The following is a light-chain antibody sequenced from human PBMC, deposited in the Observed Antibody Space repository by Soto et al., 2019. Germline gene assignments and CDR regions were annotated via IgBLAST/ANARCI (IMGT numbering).Light chain of an antibody. V-gene: IGKV1-39*01. CDR1: QSISNH. J-gene: IGKJ1*01. Sequence: SLSASVEDRVIITCRASQSISNHLNWYQQKPGKAPKLLIFAASSLQSGVPSRFSGSRSGPDFTLTISSLQPEDFATYYCQQSYSSPPTFGQGTKVDIK. CDR2: AAS. CDR3: QQSYSSPPT.